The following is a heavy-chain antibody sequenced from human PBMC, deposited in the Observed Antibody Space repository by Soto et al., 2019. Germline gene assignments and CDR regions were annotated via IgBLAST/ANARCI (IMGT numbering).Heavy chain of an antibody. CDR1: GFTFSSYA. Sequence: QVQLVESGGGVVQPGRSLRLSCAASGFTFSSYAMQWVRQAPGKGLEWVAVISYDGSNKYYADSVKGRFTISRDNSKNTLYLQMNSLRAEDTAVYYCARPASGSGSYPDYWGQGTLVTVSS. D-gene: IGHD3-10*01. V-gene: IGHV3-30-3*01. CDR3: ARPASGSGSYPDY. J-gene: IGHJ4*02. CDR2: ISYDGSNK.